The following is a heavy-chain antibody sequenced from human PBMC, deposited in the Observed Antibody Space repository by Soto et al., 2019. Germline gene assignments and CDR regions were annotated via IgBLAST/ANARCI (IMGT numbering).Heavy chain of an antibody. CDR1: GGSISSGGYY. Sequence: SETLSLTCTVSGGSISSGGYYWSWIRQHPGKGLEWIGYIYYSGSTYYNPSLKSRVTISVDTSKNQFSLKLSSVTAADTAVYYCARVDRYYYYGMDVWGQGTTVTVSS. J-gene: IGHJ6*02. V-gene: IGHV4-31*03. CDR3: ARVDRYYYYGMDV. CDR2: IYYSGST.